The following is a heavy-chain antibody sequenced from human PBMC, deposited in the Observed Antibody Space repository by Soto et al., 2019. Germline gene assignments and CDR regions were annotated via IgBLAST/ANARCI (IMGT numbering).Heavy chain of an antibody. CDR1: GGTFSSYA. V-gene: IGHV1-69*13. D-gene: IGHD2-2*01. CDR2: IIPIFGTA. Sequence: SVKVSCKASGGTFSSYAISWVRQAPGQGLEWMGGIIPIFGTANYAQKFQGRVTITADESTSTAYMELSSLRSEDTAVYYCARDQDIVVVPAAAEYYYYGMDVWGQGTTVTVSS. J-gene: IGHJ6*02. CDR3: ARDQDIVVVPAAAEYYYYGMDV.